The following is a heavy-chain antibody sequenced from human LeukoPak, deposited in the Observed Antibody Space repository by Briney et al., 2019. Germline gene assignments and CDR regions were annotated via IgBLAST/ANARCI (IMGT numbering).Heavy chain of an antibody. V-gene: IGHV3-21*01. D-gene: IGHD2-8*01. Sequence: PGGSLRLSCAASGFTFSSYSMNWVRQAPGEGLEWVSSISSSSSYIYYADSVKGRFTISRDNAKNSLYLQMNSLRAEDTAVYYCAVRLVYAISYWGQGTLVTVSS. J-gene: IGHJ4*02. CDR3: AVRLVYAISY. CDR2: ISSSSSYI. CDR1: GFTFSSYS.